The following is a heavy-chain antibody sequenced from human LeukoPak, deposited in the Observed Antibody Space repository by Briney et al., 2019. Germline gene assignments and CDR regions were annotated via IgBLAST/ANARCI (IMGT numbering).Heavy chain of an antibody. J-gene: IGHJ3*02. CDR2: ISSSSSYI. CDR1: GFTFSSYS. Sequence: GGSLRLSCAASGFTFSSYSMNWVRQAPGKGLEWVSSISSSSSYIYYGDSVKGRFTISRDNAKNSLYLQMNGLRAEDTAVYYCARDKAPAPYYDSSGYYHAGDAFDIWGQGTMVTVSS. V-gene: IGHV3-21*01. CDR3: ARDKAPAPYYDSSGYYHAGDAFDI. D-gene: IGHD3-22*01.